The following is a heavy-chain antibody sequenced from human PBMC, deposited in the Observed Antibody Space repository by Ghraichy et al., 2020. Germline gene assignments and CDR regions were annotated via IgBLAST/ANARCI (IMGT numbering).Heavy chain of an antibody. CDR2: TYYRSKWYN. V-gene: IGHV6-1*01. CDR3: ARDHNGPQTTVVTPGSYYYGMDV. CDR1: GDSVSSNSAA. Sequence: SQTLSLTCAISGDSVSSNSAAWNWIRQSPSRGLEWLGRTYYRSKWYNDYAVSVKSRISINPDTSKNQFSLQLNSVTPEDTAVYYCARDHNGPQTTVVTPGSYYYGMDVWGQGTTVTVSS. J-gene: IGHJ6*02. D-gene: IGHD4-23*01.